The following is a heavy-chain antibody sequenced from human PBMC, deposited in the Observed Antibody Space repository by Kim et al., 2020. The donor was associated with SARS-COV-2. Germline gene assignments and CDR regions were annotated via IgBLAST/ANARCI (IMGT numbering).Heavy chain of an antibody. CDR3: ARERGYGSGSYRWFDP. V-gene: IGHV4-59*01. Sequence: SETLSLTCTVSGGSISSYYWSWIRQPPGKGLEWIGYIYYSGSTNYNPSLKSRVTISVDTSKNQFSLKLSSVTAADTAVYYCARERGYGSGSYRWFDPCGQGTLVTVSS. J-gene: IGHJ5*02. CDR2: IYYSGST. CDR1: GGSISSYY. D-gene: IGHD3-10*01.